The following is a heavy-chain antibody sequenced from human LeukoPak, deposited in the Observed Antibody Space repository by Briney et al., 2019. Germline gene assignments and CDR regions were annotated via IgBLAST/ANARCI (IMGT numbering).Heavy chain of an antibody. Sequence: AGSLSLSRAASGFTFSNYWMHWVRQAPGKGLVWVSRIKSDGSSTTYADSVKGRFTISRDNAKKTLYLQMNSLRVEDTAVYYCARDYGDYANWFDPWGQGTLVTVSS. D-gene: IGHD4-17*01. V-gene: IGHV3-74*01. CDR3: ARDYGDYANWFDP. CDR2: IKSDGSST. J-gene: IGHJ5*02. CDR1: GFTFSNYW.